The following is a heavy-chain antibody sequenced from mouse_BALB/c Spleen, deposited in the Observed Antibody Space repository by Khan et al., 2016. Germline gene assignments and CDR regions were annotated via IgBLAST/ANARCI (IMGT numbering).Heavy chain of an antibody. CDR1: EYTFTNYG. V-gene: IGHV9-3*02. D-gene: IGHD2-13*01. Sequence: QIQLVQSGPGLKKPGETVKISCKASEYTFTNYGMNWVKQAPGKGLKGMGGKNTNTGEPTYAEEFKGGFAFSLEASASTAYLKINTLKNEDSATYFCARTGDYPYYAMDYWGQGTSVTVSS. CDR2: KNTNTGEP. CDR3: ARTGDYPYYAMDY. J-gene: IGHJ4*01.